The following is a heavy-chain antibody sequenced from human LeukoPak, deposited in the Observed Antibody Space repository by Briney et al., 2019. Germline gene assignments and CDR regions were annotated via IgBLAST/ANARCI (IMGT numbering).Heavy chain of an antibody. V-gene: IGHV4-39*01. CDR3: ARFRPGEVDY. Sequence: PSETLSLTCTVSGGSITISSYYWGWIRQPPGKGLEWIGSIYYSGSTYYNPSLKSRVTISVDTSKNQFSLKLSSVTAADTAVYYCARFRPGEVDYWGQGTLVTVSS. CDR2: IYYSGST. CDR1: GGSITISSYY. J-gene: IGHJ4*02. D-gene: IGHD7-27*01.